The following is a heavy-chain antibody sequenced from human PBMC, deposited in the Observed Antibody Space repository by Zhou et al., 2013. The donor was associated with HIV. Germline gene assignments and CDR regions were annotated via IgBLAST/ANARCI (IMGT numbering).Heavy chain of an antibody. V-gene: IGHV4-34*01. CDR3: ASLYDSSGYYLDYYGMDV. Sequence: QVQLQQWGAGLLKPSETLSLTCAVYGGSFSGYYWSWIRQPPGKGLEWIGEINHSGSTNYNPSLKSRVTISVDTSKNQFSLKLSSVTAADTAVYYCASLYDSSGYYLDYYGMDVWGQGTTVNRLL. D-gene: IGHD3-22*01. J-gene: IGHJ6*02. CDR2: INHSGST. CDR1: GGSFSGYY.